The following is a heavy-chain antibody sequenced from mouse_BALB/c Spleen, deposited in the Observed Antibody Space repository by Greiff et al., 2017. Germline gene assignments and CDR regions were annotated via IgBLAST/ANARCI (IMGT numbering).Heavy chain of an antibody. J-gene: IGHJ2*01. CDR1: GFTFSSYG. V-gene: IGHV5-6*02. D-gene: IGHD1-1*01. CDR3: ARHPSGYYGSPYLDY. Sequence: EVKLEESGGDLVKPGGSLKLSCAASGFTFSSYGMSWVRQTPDKRLEWVATISSGGSYTYYPDSVKGRFTISRDNAKNTLYLQMSSLKSEDTAMYYCARHPSGYYGSPYLDYWGQGTTLTVSS. CDR2: ISSGGSYT.